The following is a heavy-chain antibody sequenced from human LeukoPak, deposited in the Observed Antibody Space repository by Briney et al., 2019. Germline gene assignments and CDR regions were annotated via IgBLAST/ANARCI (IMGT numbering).Heavy chain of an antibody. CDR1: GGTFSSYA. V-gene: IGHV1-69*04. Sequence: GASVKVSCKASGGTFSSYAISWVRQAPGQGLEWMGRIIPILGIANYAQKVQGRVTMTTDTSTSTAYMELRSLRSDDTAVYYCARGHTLYYESTAYYYFDYWGQGTLVTVSS. J-gene: IGHJ4*02. D-gene: IGHD3-22*01. CDR2: IIPILGIA. CDR3: ARGHTLYYESTAYYYFDY.